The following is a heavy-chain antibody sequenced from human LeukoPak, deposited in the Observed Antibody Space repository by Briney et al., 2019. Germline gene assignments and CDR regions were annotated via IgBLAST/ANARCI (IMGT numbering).Heavy chain of an antibody. CDR2: IYYSPST. CDR1: GGSISSRSYY. CDR3: ASFPLGRIAARTGY. D-gene: IGHD6-6*01. Sequence: SETLSLTCTVSGGSISSRSYYWGGLRQPPGRGREWVGSIYYSPSTYYNPSLKSQVTISVDTSKNQFSLKLSSVTAADTAVYYCASFPLGRIAARTGYWGQGTLVTVSS. V-gene: IGHV4-39*01. J-gene: IGHJ4*02.